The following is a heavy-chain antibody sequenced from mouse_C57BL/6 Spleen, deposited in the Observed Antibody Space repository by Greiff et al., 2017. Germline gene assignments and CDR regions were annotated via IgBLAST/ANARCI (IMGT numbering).Heavy chain of an antibody. D-gene: IGHD1-1*01. CDR3: ARGEGFITTVGAMDY. J-gene: IGHJ4*01. Sequence: VQLQQSGPELVKPGASVKIPCKASGYTFTDYNMDWVKQSHGKSLEWIGDINPNNGGTIYNQKFKGKATLTVDKSSSTAYMELRSLTSEDTAGYYCARGEGFITTVGAMDYWGQGTSVTVSS. V-gene: IGHV1-18*01. CDR1: GYTFTDYN. CDR2: INPNNGGT.